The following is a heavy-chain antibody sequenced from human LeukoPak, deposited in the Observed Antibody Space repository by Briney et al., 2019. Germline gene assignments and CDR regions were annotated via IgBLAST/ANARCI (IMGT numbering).Heavy chain of an antibody. D-gene: IGHD3-9*01. CDR3: AKDLMSGGRLAEFDY. Sequence: GGSLRLSCAASGFTFSSYAMSWVRQAPGKGLEWVSAISGSGGSTYYADSVKGRFTVSRDNSKNTLYLQMNSLRAEDTAVYYCAKDLMSGGRLAEFDYWGQGTLVTVPS. V-gene: IGHV3-23*01. CDR1: GFTFSSYA. J-gene: IGHJ4*02. CDR2: ISGSGGST.